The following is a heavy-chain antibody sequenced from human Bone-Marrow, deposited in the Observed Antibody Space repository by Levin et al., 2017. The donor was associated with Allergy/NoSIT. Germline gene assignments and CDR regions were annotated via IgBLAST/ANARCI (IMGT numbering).Heavy chain of an antibody. Sequence: ASVKVSCKASGYTFTGYYMHWVRQAPGQGLEWMGRINPNSGGTNYAQKFQGRVTMTRDTSISTAYMELSRLRSDDTAVYCCARGGVRNWNYNDAFDIWGQGTMVTVSS. CDR2: INPNSGGT. D-gene: IGHD1-7*01. CDR3: ARGGVRNWNYNDAFDI. CDR1: GYTFTGYY. V-gene: IGHV1-2*06. J-gene: IGHJ3*02.